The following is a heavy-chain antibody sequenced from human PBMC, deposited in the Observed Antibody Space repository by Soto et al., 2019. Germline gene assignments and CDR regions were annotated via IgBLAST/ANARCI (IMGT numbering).Heavy chain of an antibody. Sequence: ASVKVSCKASGYTFTSYGISWVRQSPGQGLEWMGWISAYNGNTNYAQNLQGRVTMTTDTSTSTAYMELSSLRSDDTAVYYCAREGSGYSFDHWGQGTLVTVSS. J-gene: IGHJ4*02. CDR3: AREGSGYSFDH. CDR1: GYTFTSYG. CDR2: ISAYNGNT. D-gene: IGHD6-25*01. V-gene: IGHV1-18*01.